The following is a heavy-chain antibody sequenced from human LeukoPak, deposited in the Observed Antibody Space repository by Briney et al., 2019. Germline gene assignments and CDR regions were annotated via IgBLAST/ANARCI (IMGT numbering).Heavy chain of an antibody. J-gene: IGHJ4*02. V-gene: IGHV3-23*01. Sequence: GGSLRLSCTASGFSFSIYALSWVRQAPGKGLEWVSGIRGSGAITYYADSVKGRFTISRDNSKNTLYLQMNSLRAEDTAVYYCAKVAGFTYSTLLYGGEGFNWGQGTLVTVSS. CDR1: GFSFSIYA. CDR2: IRGSGAIT. CDR3: AKVAGFTYSTLLYGGEGFN. D-gene: IGHD4-23*01.